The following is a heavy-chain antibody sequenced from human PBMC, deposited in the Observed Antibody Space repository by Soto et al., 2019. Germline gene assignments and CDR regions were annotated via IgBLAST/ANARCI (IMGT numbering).Heavy chain of an antibody. CDR2: IIPIFGTA. Sequence: SVKVSCKASGGSFSSYVISWVRQAPGQGLEWMGGIIPIFGTANYAQKFQGRVTITADESTSTAYMELSSLRSEDTAVYYCARARLRFLERLLPPPMAGYYYGMDVWGQGTTVTVSS. CDR3: ARARLRFLERLLPPPMAGYYYGMDV. CDR1: GGSFSSYV. J-gene: IGHJ6*02. V-gene: IGHV1-69*13. D-gene: IGHD3-3*01.